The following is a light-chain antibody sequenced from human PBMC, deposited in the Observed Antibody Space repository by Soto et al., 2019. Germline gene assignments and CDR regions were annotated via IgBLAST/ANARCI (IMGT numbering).Light chain of an antibody. CDR1: QSVSSSY. V-gene: IGKV3-20*01. Sequence: EIVLTQSPGTLSLSPGERATLSCRASQSVSSSYLAWYQQKPGQAPRLLIYGASSMATVIPGRFSGSGSGTDFTLTISRLEPEDFAVYYCQQYGRTPFTFGPGTKVDIK. CDR3: QQYGRTPFT. J-gene: IGKJ3*01. CDR2: GAS.